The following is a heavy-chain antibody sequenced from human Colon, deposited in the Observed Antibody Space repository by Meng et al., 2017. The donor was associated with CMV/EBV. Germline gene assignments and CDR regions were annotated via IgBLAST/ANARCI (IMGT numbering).Heavy chain of an antibody. Sequence: ASVKVSCKTSGYTFNTYGVTWVRQAPGQGLEWMGWISGSNGNTNYAQKLRGRVTLTTDTSTNTAYMELGGLTSDDTAVYYCARGRGQQLVRRFDPWGQGTLVTVSS. CDR2: ISGSNGNT. D-gene: IGHD6-6*01. V-gene: IGHV1-18*01. J-gene: IGHJ5*02. CDR1: GYTFNTYG. CDR3: ARGRGQQLVRRFDP.